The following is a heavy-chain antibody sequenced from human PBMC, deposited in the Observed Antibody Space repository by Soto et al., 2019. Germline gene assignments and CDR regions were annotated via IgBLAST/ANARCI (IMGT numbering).Heavy chain of an antibody. Sequence: EEQLLESWGGLVQPGGSLIVSCAASGFIFRNHAMTWVRQAPGKGLEWVSTIGGGGVTKYYADSVKGRFTISRDNSKSTVFLQMNSLRAEDTALYYCAKDGHIWNFYYHMDVWGKGTAVTVSS. CDR3: AKDGHIWNFYYHMDV. CDR1: GFIFRNHA. CDR2: IGGGGVTK. D-gene: IGHD3-3*02. J-gene: IGHJ6*03. V-gene: IGHV3-23*01.